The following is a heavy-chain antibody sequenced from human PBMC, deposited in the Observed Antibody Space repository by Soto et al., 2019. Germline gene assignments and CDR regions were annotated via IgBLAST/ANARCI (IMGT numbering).Heavy chain of an antibody. CDR3: ARDDVLGSYFCY. Sequence: GSLRLSCAASGXPFSSYWMHWVRQAPGKGLEWVAVIWYDGSKKCYADCVNGRFTISIYNSNNTLYLQMNSMRAEDTAVYYCARDDVLGSYFCYWGQGTLVTVSS. CDR1: GXPFSSYW. J-gene: IGHJ4*02. D-gene: IGHD1-26*01. CDR2: IWYDGSKK. V-gene: IGHV3-33*01.